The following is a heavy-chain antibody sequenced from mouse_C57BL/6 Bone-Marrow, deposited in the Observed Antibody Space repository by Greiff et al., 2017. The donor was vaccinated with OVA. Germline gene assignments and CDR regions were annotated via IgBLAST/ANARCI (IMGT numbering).Heavy chain of an antibody. CDR1: GYTFTDYT. J-gene: IGHJ3*01. CDR2: IYPSDGST. Sequence: QVQLQQSDAELVKPGASVKISCKASGYTFTDYTIHWMKQRPEQGLEWIGYIYPSDGSTKYNEKFKGKATLTADKSSSTAYNQLNSRTSEDDAVDFCAGYGNDSWFAYWGQGTLVTVSA. D-gene: IGHD2-2*01. V-gene: IGHV1-78*01. CDR3: AGYGNDSWFAY.